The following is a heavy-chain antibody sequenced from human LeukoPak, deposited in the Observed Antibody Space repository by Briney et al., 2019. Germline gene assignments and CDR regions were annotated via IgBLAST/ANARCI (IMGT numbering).Heavy chain of an antibody. J-gene: IGHJ4*02. CDR3: ARSQPYCSSTSCYPNDIDY. CDR2: IIPIFGTA. D-gene: IGHD2-2*01. V-gene: IGHV1-69*13. CDR1: GGTFSSYA. Sequence: SVKVSCKASGGTFSSYAISWVRQAPGQGLEWMGGIIPIFGTANYAQKFQGRVTITADEPTSTAYMELSSLRSEDTAVYYCARSQPYCSSTSCYPNDIDYWGQGTLVTVPS.